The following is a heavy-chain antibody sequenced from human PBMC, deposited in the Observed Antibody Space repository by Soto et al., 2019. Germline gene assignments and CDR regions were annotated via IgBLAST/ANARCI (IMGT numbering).Heavy chain of an antibody. J-gene: IGHJ4*02. V-gene: IGHV1-69*13. Sequence: SVKVSCKASGGTFSSYAISWVRQAPGQGLEWMGGIIPIFGTANYAQKFQGRVTITADESTSTAYMELSSLRSEDTAVYYCARAAGCYGPSFAYWAQGTLVPVSS. D-gene: IGHD2-15*01. CDR2: IIPIFGTA. CDR3: ARAAGCYGPSFAY. CDR1: GGTFSSYA.